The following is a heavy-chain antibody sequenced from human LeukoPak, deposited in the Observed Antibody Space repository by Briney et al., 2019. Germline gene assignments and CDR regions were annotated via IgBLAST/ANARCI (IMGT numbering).Heavy chain of an antibody. V-gene: IGHV3-23*01. D-gene: IGHD3-9*01. J-gene: IGHJ4*02. CDR3: AKAASLNYDILTGYYSGMNY. CDR2: ISGSGGST. Sequence: GGSLRLSCAASGFTFSSYAMSWVRQAPGKGLEWVSAISGSGGSTYYADSVKGRFTISRDNSKNTLYLQMNSLRAEDTAVYYCAKAASLNYDILTGYYSGMNYWGQGTLVTVSS. CDR1: GFTFSSYA.